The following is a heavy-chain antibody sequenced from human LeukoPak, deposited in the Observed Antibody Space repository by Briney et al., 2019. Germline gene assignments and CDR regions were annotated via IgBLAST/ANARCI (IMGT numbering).Heavy chain of an antibody. Sequence: SGPGLVKPSETLSLTCTVSSGSISSYYWSWIRRPAGKGLEWIGRIYTSGSTNYNPSLKSPVTMAVDTSKNQFSLELSSVTAADTAVYYCARDRQITMVRGVISYYYYYMDVWGKGTTVTASS. CDR3: ARDRQITMVRGVISYYYYYMDV. J-gene: IGHJ6*03. CDR2: IYTSGST. V-gene: IGHV4-4*07. CDR1: SGSISSYY. D-gene: IGHD3-10*01.